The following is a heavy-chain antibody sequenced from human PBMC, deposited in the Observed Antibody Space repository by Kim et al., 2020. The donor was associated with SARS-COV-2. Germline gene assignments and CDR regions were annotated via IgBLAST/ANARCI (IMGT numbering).Heavy chain of an antibody. CDR3: AKGFYSSGWGGIDY. V-gene: IGHV3-9*01. D-gene: IGHD6-19*01. J-gene: IGHJ4*02. CDR1: GFTFDDYA. Sequence: GGSLRLSCAASGFTFDDYAMHWVRQAPGKGLEWVSGISWNSGSIGYADSVKGRFTISRDNAKNSLYLQMNSLRAEDTALYYCAKGFYSSGWGGIDYWGQGTLVTVSS. CDR2: ISWNSGSI.